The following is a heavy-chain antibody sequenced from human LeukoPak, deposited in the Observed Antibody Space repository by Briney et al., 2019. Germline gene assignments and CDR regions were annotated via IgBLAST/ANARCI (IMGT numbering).Heavy chain of an antibody. Sequence: PGGSLRLSCAASGFTFSRYAIHWVRQAPGKGLEWVAVISYDGSDKYYADSVKGRFTISRDNSKDTLYLQMNSLRAEDTAVYYCARGKDRSAYFGRFHFDYWGQGTLVTGSP. V-gene: IGHV3-30-3*01. D-gene: IGHD3-22*01. J-gene: IGHJ4*02. CDR1: GFTFSRYA. CDR2: ISYDGSDK. CDR3: ARGKDRSAYFGRFHFDY.